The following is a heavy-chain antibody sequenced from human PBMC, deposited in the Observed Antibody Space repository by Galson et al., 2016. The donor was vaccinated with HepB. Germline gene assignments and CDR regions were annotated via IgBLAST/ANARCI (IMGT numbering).Heavy chain of an antibody. CDR1: GLSLSDYN. CDR3: VTEGVDTGLAFDH. CDR2: IGSRSTNI. J-gene: IGHJ4*02. Sequence: SLRLSCAVSGLSLSDYNMNWVRQAPGKGLEWVSFIGSRSTNIYCGDSVRGRFIISRDNAKNSLYLQMTSLRVDDTAIYYCVTEGVDTGLAFDHWGQGALVTVSS. V-gene: IGHV3-21*01. D-gene: IGHD5-18*01.